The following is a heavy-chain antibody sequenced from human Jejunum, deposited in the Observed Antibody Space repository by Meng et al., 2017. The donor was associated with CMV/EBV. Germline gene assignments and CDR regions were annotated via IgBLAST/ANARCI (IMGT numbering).Heavy chain of an antibody. V-gene: IGHV4-59*01. CDR1: GGSISGYY. D-gene: IGHD2-15*01. CDR2: IYYSGGT. Sequence: LSLTCTVSGGSISGYYWSWIRQPPGKGLEWVGYIYYSGGTNYNPSLESRATISLDRTKSQFSLKLTSVTPADTAVYYCARVRGGFDPWGQGILVTVSS. CDR3: ARVRGGFDP. J-gene: IGHJ5*02.